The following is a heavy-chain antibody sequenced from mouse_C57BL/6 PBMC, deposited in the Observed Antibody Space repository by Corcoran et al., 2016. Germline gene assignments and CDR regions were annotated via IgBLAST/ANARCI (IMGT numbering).Heavy chain of an antibody. Sequence: EVQLQQSGPELVKPGASVKISCKASGYTFTDYYMNWVKQSHGKSLEWIGDINPNNGGTSYNQKFKGKATLTVDKSSSTAYMELRSLTSEDSAVYYCARRDYYGSSPYWYVDVWGTGTTVTVSS. J-gene: IGHJ1*03. CDR3: ARRDYYGSSPYWYVDV. CDR2: INPNNGGT. D-gene: IGHD1-1*01. CDR1: GYTFTDYY. V-gene: IGHV1-26*01.